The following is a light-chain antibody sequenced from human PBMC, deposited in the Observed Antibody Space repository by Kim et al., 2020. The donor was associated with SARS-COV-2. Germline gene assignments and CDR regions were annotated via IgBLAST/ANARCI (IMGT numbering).Light chain of an antibody. CDR2: DAT. CDR1: QSVDRW. CDR3: QQYSTYSYS. J-gene: IGKJ2*03. V-gene: IGKV1-5*01. Sequence: IRLTQSPSTLSASIGDRVSITCRASQSVDRWLAWYQQRPGKAPKLLIYDATDLKSGVPSRFSGRGSGTEFTLTITSLQPDDFGTYYCQQYSTYSYSLGQGTKVDSK.